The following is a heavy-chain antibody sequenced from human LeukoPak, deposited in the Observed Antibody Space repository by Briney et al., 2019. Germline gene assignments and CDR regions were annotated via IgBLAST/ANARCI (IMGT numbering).Heavy chain of an antibody. D-gene: IGHD3-16*02. CDR3: ARDAIMTTFGGVIVPSYYYYYMDV. CDR2: MSAYNGNT. V-gene: IGHV1-18*01. Sequence: ASVKVSCKASGYTFTSYGISWVRQAPGQGLEWMGWMSAYNGNTNYAQKLQGRVTMTTDTSTSTAYMELRSLRSDDTAVYYCARDAIMTTFGGVIVPSYYYYYMDVWGKGTTVTISS. J-gene: IGHJ6*03. CDR1: GYTFTSYG.